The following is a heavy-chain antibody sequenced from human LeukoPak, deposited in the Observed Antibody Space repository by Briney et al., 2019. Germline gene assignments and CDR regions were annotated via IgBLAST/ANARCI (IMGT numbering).Heavy chain of an antibody. CDR2: INTNAGNP. Sequence: ASVKVSCKASGYIFTNYAMNWVRQAPGQGLEWMGRINTNAGNPTYAQGFTGRFVFSLDTSVSTAYLQISSLKADDTAVYYCARHHRDYSGNWFDLWGQGTLVTVSS. D-gene: IGHD4-11*01. V-gene: IGHV7-4-1*02. J-gene: IGHJ5*02. CDR3: ARHHRDYSGNWFDL. CDR1: GYIFTNYA.